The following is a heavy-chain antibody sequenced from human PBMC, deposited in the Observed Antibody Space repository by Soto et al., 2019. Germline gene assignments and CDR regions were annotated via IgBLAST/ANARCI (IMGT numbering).Heavy chain of an antibody. Sequence: QVQLVQSGAEVKKPGCSVKVSCKASGGTFSSYAISWVRQAPGQGLAWMGGIIHNFGTANYGQKFQVRVTITADESTSTGYMELSSLRSEDTAVYYCARDRITRGYSYADYWGQGTLVTVSS. J-gene: IGHJ4*02. CDR2: IIHNFGTA. D-gene: IGHD5-18*01. V-gene: IGHV1-69*01. CDR3: ARDRITRGYSYADY. CDR1: GGTFSSYA.